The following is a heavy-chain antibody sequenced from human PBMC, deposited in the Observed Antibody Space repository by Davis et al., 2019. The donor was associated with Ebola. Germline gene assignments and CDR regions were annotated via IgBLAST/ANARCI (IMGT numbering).Heavy chain of an antibody. J-gene: IGHJ6*02. CDR1: GYTFTGYY. D-gene: IGHD3-22*01. CDR2: INPNSGGT. V-gene: IGHV1-2*06. CDR3: ARGGITMMVVPRDYYYGLDA. Sequence: ASVKVSCKASGYTFTGYYMHWVRQAPGQGLEWMGRINPNSGGTNYAQKFQGRVTMTRDTSISTAYMELSRLRSDDTAVYYCARGGITMMVVPRDYYYGLDAWGQGTTVTVSS.